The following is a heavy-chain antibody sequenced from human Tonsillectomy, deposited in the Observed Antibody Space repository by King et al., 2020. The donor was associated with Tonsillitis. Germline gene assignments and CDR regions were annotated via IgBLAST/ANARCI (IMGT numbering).Heavy chain of an antibody. Sequence: VQLVESGGGLVQPGGSLRLSCAASGFTFSSYAMSWVRQAPGKGLEWVSAIRGSGGSTYYADSVKGRFTISRDNSKNTLYLQMNSLRAEDTAVCYCAKVSFSGYDFGANAFDIWGQGTMVTVSS. CDR1: GFTFSSYA. CDR2: IRGSGGST. V-gene: IGHV3-23*04. CDR3: AKVSFSGYDFGANAFDI. D-gene: IGHD5-12*01. J-gene: IGHJ3*02.